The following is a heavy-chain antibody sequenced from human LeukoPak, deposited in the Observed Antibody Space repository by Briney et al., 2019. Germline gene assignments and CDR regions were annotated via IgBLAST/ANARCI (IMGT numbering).Heavy chain of an antibody. Sequence: SETLSLTCTVSGGSLSSHYWSWVRRTPGKGLEWIGHIYHSGNTKYNSALKGRVTISDGASKNQFSLRLSSVTAADTAVYFCARGYDFWSGVMSDAFDIWGRGTKVTVSS. D-gene: IGHD3-3*01. V-gene: IGHV4-59*11. CDR2: IYHSGNT. J-gene: IGHJ3*02. CDR3: ARGYDFWSGVMSDAFDI. CDR1: GGSLSSHY.